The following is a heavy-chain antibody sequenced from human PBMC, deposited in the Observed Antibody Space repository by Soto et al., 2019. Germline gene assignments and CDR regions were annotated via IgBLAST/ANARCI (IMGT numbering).Heavy chain of an antibody. CDR1: GFTFDEYG. J-gene: IGHJ6*03. Sequence: EVQLVESGGGLVQPGRSLRLSCAASGFTFDEYGMHWVRQAPGKGLEWVSGISWNGATKDYAESVKGRFTISRDNATNSLYLQMNRLSPEDTAGYYFAKDIQPPPEAIYYYFYSVDVRGKGTTVTVSS. CDR3: AKDIQPPPEAIYYYFYSVDV. D-gene: IGHD5-18*01. V-gene: IGHV3-9*01. CDR2: ISWNGATK.